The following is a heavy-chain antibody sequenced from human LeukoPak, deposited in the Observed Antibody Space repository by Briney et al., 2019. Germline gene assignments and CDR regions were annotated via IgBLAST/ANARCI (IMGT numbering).Heavy chain of an antibody. CDR1: GYSISSGYY. CDR2: IYHSGST. CDR3: ARAALRYFDWLLDY. Sequence: SETLSLTCTVSGYSISSGYYWGWIRQPPGKGLGWIGSIYHSGSTYYNPSLKSRVTISVDTSKNQFSLKLSSVTAADTAVYYCARAALRYFDWLLDYWGQGTLVTVSS. J-gene: IGHJ4*02. D-gene: IGHD3-9*01. V-gene: IGHV4-38-2*02.